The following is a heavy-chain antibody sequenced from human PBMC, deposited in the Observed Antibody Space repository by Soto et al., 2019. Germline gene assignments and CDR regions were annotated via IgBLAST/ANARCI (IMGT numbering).Heavy chain of an antibody. V-gene: IGHV4-31*03. Sequence: NPSETLSLTCTVSGGSISSGGYYWSWIRQHPGKGLEWIGYIYYSGSTYYNPSLKSRVTISVDTSKNQFSLKLSSVTAADTAVYYCARIAVAGTDFDYWGQGTLVTVSS. J-gene: IGHJ4*02. CDR2: IYYSGST. CDR1: GGSISSGGYY. D-gene: IGHD6-19*01. CDR3: ARIAVAGTDFDY.